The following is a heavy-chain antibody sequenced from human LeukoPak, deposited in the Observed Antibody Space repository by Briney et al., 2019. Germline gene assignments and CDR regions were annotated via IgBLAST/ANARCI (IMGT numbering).Heavy chain of an antibody. V-gene: IGHV3-9*03. CDR3: AKEFSSSGYFDY. CDR2: ISWNSGSI. J-gene: IGHJ4*02. CDR1: GFTFDDYA. D-gene: IGHD6-6*01. Sequence: GGSLRLSCAASGFTFDDYAMHWVRQAPGKGLEWVSGISWNSGSIGYADSVKGRFTISRDNAKNSLYLQMNSLRAEDMALYYCAKEFSSSGYFDYWGQGTLVTVSS.